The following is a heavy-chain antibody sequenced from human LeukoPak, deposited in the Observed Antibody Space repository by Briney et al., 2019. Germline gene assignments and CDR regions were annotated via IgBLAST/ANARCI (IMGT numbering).Heavy chain of an antibody. Sequence: GGSLRLSCAASGFTVSSSYMSWVRQAPGKGLEWVSVIYSGGSTYYADSVKGRFTISRDNSKNTLYLQMNSLRAEDTAVYYCARDRLGYCGGGSCYSVGLDYWGQGTLVTVSS. J-gene: IGHJ4*02. CDR1: GFTVSSSY. V-gene: IGHV3-66*02. CDR3: ARDRLGYCGGGSCYSVGLDY. CDR2: IYSGGST. D-gene: IGHD2-15*01.